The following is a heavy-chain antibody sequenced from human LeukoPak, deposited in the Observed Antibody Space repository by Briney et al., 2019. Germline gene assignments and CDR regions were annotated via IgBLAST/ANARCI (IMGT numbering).Heavy chain of an antibody. CDR3: AREAITIFGVVMGEAFDI. CDR2: ISTYNGNT. CDR1: GYTFTSYG. J-gene: IGHJ3*02. V-gene: IGHV1-18*01. Sequence: ASVKVSCKASGYTFTSYGISWVRQAPGQGLEWMGWISTYNGNTNYAQKLQGRVTMTTDTSTSTAYMELRSLRSDDTAVYYCAREAITIFGVVMGEAFDIWGQGTMVTVSS. D-gene: IGHD3-3*01.